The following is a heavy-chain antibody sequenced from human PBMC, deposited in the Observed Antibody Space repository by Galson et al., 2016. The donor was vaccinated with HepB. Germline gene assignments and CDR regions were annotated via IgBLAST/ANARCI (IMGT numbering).Heavy chain of an antibody. Sequence: SLRLSCAASGFSFGGHGMHWLRQAPGKGLEWVAAIWHDGTNENYAASVKGRFSISRDNSKSMLYPQMDSLRAEDIAVYYCARVRSSSWFDSWGQGTLVTVS. CDR2: IWHDGTNE. CDR3: ARVRSSSWFDS. D-gene: IGHD6-13*01. V-gene: IGHV3-33*01. CDR1: GFSFGGHG. J-gene: IGHJ5*01.